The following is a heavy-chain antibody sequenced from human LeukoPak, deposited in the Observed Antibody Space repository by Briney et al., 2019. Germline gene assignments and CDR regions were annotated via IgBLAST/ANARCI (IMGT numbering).Heavy chain of an antibody. CDR3: ASPLGSHRYYYYYGMDV. D-gene: IGHD6-13*01. CDR1: GGSISSSSYY. V-gene: IGHV4-39*01. Sequence: TSETLSLTCTVSGGSISSSSYYWGWIRQPPGKGLEWMGSIYYSGSTYYNPSLKSRVTISVDTSKNQFSLKLSSVTAADTAVYYCASPLGSHRYYYYYGMDVWGQGTTVTVSS. CDR2: IYYSGST. J-gene: IGHJ6*02.